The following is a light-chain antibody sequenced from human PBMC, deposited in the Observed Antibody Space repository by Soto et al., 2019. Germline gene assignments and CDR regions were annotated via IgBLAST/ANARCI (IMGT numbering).Light chain of an antibody. Sequence: DIVMTQSPDSLAVSLGERATINCKSSQSVFSSSAKRDYLAWFQQKAGQAPKTLIYDTSTREPGVPGRFSGSGSGTEFTLTITTLQAEDVATYYYQQYLSAPLTFGQGTKVEIK. CDR2: DTS. V-gene: IGKV4-1*01. CDR1: QSVFSSSAKRDY. J-gene: IGKJ2*01. CDR3: QQYLSAPLT.